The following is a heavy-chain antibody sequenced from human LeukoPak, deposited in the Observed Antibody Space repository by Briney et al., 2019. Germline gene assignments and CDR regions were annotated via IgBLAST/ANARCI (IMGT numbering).Heavy chain of an antibody. D-gene: IGHD5-12*01. Sequence: ASVKVSCKASGYTFTDYYMHWVRQAPGQGPEWMGWISTNRGGTNCAQKFKGRVTMTRDTSISTAYMELNSLTSDDTAVYYCARDLPKTGYVGAFDIWGQGTMVTVSS. J-gene: IGHJ3*02. CDR2: ISTNRGGT. CDR1: GYTFTDYY. CDR3: ARDLPKTGYVGAFDI. V-gene: IGHV1-2*02.